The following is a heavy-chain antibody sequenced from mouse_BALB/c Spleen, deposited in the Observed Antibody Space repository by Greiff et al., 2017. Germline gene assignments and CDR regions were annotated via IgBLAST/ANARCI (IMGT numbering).Heavy chain of an antibody. CDR2: ISSGGGST. D-gene: IGHD2-1*01. Sequence: EVKLMESGGGLVKPGGSLKLSCAASGFAFSSYDMSWVRQTPEKRLEWVAYISSGGGSTYYPDTVKGRLTISRNNAKNTLYLQMSSLKSEDTAMCYCAREGGNYAWFAYWGQGTLVTVSA. CDR1: GFAFSSYD. CDR3: AREGGNYAWFAY. J-gene: IGHJ3*01. V-gene: IGHV5-12-1*01.